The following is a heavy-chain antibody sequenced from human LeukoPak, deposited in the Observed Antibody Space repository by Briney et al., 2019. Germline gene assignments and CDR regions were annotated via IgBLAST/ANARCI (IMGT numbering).Heavy chain of an antibody. CDR1: GFTFSSYS. D-gene: IGHD4-17*01. Sequence: PGGSLRLSCAASGFTFSSYSMNWVRQAPGKGLEWVSYISSSSSTIYYADSVKGRFTISRDNAKNSLYLQMNSLRAEDTAVYYCARRDYAGGFDYWGQGTLVTVSS. J-gene: IGHJ4*02. CDR2: ISSSSSTI. CDR3: ARRDYAGGFDY. V-gene: IGHV3-48*01.